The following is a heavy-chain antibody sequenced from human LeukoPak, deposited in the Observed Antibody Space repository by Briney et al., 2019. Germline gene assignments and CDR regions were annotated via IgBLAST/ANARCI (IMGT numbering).Heavy chain of an antibody. CDR2: ISAYNGNT. CDR3: ARVYDSSGHYPHAFDI. D-gene: IGHD3-22*01. V-gene: IGHV1-18*01. J-gene: IGHJ3*02. Sequence: ASVKVSCKASGYTFTSYGISWVRQAPGQGLEWMGWISAYNGNTNYAQKLQGRVTMTTDTSTSTAYMELRSLRSDDTAVYYCARVYDSSGHYPHAFDIWGQGTMVTVSS. CDR1: GYTFTSYG.